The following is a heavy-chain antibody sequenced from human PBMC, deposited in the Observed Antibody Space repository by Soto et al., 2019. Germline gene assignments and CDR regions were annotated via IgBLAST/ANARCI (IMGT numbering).Heavy chain of an antibody. V-gene: IGHV4-59*01. J-gene: IGHJ5*01. CDR1: GGSIISYY. D-gene: IGHD6-13*01. Sequence: SETLSLTCTVSGGSIISYYWSWIRQPPGKGLEWIGYIYDSGSTNYSPSLKSRVTISVDTSKNQFSLKLSSVTAADTAVYYCARVPFEYSSSRYGSVPNTTWFDSWGQGTLVTVSS. CDR3: ARVPFEYSSSRYGSVPNTTWFDS. CDR2: IYDSGST.